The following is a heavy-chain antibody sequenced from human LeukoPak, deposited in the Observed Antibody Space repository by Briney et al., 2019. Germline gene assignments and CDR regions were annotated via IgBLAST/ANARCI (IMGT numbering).Heavy chain of an antibody. CDR2: TSYDGSNK. CDR3: AKAEMATITPSSDY. D-gene: IGHD5-24*01. J-gene: IGHJ4*02. CDR1: GFTFSSYG. V-gene: IGHV3-30*18. Sequence: PGGSLRLSCAASGFTFSSYGMHWVRQAPGKGLEWVAVTSYDGSNKYYADSVKGRFTISRDNSKNTLYLQMNSLRAEDTAVYYCAKAEMATITPSSDYWGQGTLVTVSS.